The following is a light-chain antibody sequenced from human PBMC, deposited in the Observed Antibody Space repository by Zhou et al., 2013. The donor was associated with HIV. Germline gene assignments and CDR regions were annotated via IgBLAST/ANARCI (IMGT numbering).Light chain of an antibody. CDR3: QQYGRSPWT. J-gene: IGKJ1*01. Sequence: EIILTQSPDTLSLSPGERVTLSCRASQSVNSRHLAWYQHKPGQSPRLLIYHASRRATGIPDRFSGSGSGTDFILTISRLEPEDFAVYYCQQYGRSPWTFGQGTKVEIK. CDR1: QSVNSRH. V-gene: IGKV3-20*01. CDR2: HAS.